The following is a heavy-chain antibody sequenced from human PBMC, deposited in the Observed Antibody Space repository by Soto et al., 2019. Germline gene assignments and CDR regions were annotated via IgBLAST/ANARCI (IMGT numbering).Heavy chain of an antibody. V-gene: IGHV3-49*04. CDR3: TRAGIERSGTTHYYYCMDV. J-gene: IGHJ6*01. CDR2: IRSKAYGGTI. D-gene: IGHD1-1*01. Sequence: GGSLRLSCIASGFSFVETALSWVRQAPGKXLEWVGFIRSKAYGGTIDYAASEKGRFTFSRDDSRSVAYLQMNGLKTEDTAVYYCTRAGIERSGTTHYYYCMDVCGKGTTSTVAS. CDR1: GFSFVETA.